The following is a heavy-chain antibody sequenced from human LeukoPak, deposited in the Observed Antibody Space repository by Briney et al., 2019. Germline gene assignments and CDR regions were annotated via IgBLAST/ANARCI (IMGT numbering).Heavy chain of an antibody. CDR3: ARADQPYGSGYFDY. V-gene: IGHV3-64*01. CDR2: ISSNGGST. D-gene: IGHD2-15*01. J-gene: IGHJ4*02. CDR1: GFTFSSYA. Sequence: GGSLRLSCAASGFTFSSYAMHWVRQAPGKGLEYVSAISSNGGSTYYANSVKGRFTISRDNSKNTLYLQMGSLRAEDMAVYYCARADQPYGSGYFDYWGQGTLVTVSS.